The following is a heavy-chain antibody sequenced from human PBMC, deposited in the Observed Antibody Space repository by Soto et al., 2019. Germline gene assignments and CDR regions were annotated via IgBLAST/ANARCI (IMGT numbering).Heavy chain of an antibody. CDR3: ARGGHVVVVTAALDN. Sequence: QVQLVQSGAEVKKPGASVKLSCKASGYTFTNYYMHWVRQAPGQGLEWMGIINSGGGSATYAQKFLGRVTLTRDTSTSTVYMDLSSLGSDDSAVYYCARGGHVVVVTAALDNWGQGTLVTVSS. D-gene: IGHD2-21*02. CDR1: GYTFTNYY. CDR2: INSGGGSA. V-gene: IGHV1-46*03. J-gene: IGHJ4*01.